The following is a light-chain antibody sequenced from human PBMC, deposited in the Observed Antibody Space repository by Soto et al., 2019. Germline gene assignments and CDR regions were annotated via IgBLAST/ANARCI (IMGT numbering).Light chain of an antibody. CDR2: GTS. CDR3: QQYGSSPWT. V-gene: IGKV3-20*01. Sequence: ETVLTQSPGTLALSPGERATLSCRASQSVSSGYLAWYQQKPGQAPRLLMYGTSSRATGIPDRFSGSGSGTDFTLTISRLEPEDFAVYYCQQYGSSPWTFGQGTKVDIK. J-gene: IGKJ1*01. CDR1: QSVSSGY.